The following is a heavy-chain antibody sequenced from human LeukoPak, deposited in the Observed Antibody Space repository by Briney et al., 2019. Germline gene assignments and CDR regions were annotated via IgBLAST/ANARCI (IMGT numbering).Heavy chain of an antibody. V-gene: IGHV4-59*01. D-gene: IGHD5-24*01. CDR1: VGSISSYY. Sequence: PSETLSLTCTASVGSISSYYWNWIRQPPGKGLEWIGYIYYSGSTNYNPSLKSRVTISGDTSKNQFSLKLSSVTAADTAVYYCAGRLWRRDGYNLSAFDIWGQGTMVTVSS. CDR3: AGRLWRRDGYNLSAFDI. J-gene: IGHJ3*02. CDR2: IYYSGST.